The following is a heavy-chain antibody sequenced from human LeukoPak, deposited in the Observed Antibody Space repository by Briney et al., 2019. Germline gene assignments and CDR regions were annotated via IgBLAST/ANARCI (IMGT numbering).Heavy chain of an antibody. CDR2: IRYDGSNK. D-gene: IGHD3-22*01. CDR1: GFTFSSYG. Sequence: GGSLRLSCAASGFTFSSYGMHWVRQAPGKGLEWVAFIRYDGSNKYYADSVKGRFTISRDNAKNSMYLQMNSLRAEDTAVYYCARKYYYDSSGYPVAFDIWGQGTMVTVSS. V-gene: IGHV3-30*02. J-gene: IGHJ3*02. CDR3: ARKYYYDSSGYPVAFDI.